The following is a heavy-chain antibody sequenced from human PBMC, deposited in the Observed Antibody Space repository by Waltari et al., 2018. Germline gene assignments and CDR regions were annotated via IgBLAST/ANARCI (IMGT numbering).Heavy chain of an antibody. V-gene: IGHV1-3*01. CDR2: INAGNGNT. Sequence: QVQLVQSGAEVKKPGSSVKVSCKASGGTFSSYAIRWVRTAPGQGLEWMGGINAGNGNTKYSQKFQGRVTITRDTSASTAYMELSSLRSEDTAVYYCAREEQWLVLGAFDIWGQGTMVTVSS. CDR1: GGTFSSYA. J-gene: IGHJ3*02. CDR3: AREEQWLVLGAFDI. D-gene: IGHD6-19*01.